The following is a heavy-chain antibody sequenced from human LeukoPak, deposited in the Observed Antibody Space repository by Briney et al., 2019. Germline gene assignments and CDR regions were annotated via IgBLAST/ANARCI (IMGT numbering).Heavy chain of an antibody. CDR1: GGSFSGYY. V-gene: IGHV4-34*01. J-gene: IGHJ4*02. CDR2: INHSGST. CDR3: ARRRRQRTFDY. Sequence: SETLSLTCAVYGGSFSGYYWSWIRQPAGKGLEWIGEINHSGSTNYNPSLKSRVTISVDTFKNQFSLKLSSVTAADTAVYYCARRRRQRTFDYWGQGTLVTVSS. D-gene: IGHD1-1*01.